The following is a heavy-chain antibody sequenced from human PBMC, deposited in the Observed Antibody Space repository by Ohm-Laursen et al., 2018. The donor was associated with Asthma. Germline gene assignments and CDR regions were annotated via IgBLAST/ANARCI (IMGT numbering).Heavy chain of an antibody. CDR2: ISSHARNI. V-gene: IGHV3-11*01. D-gene: IGHD1-1*01. J-gene: IGHJ4*02. Sequence: SLRLSCSASGFTFSDYYMTWIRQAPGKGLEWVSYISSHARNIYYADSVKGRFTISRDNAKNSLDLQMNNLRAEDTAVYFCARPSCRGTKCSSELEYWGQGTLVTVSS. CDR3: ARPSCRGTKCSSELEY. CDR1: GFTFSDYY.